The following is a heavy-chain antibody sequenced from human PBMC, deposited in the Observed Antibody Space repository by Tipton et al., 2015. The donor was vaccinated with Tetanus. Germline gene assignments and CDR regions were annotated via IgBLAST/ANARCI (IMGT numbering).Heavy chain of an antibody. CDR2: INNSGGNK. CDR1: GFPFSNYA. J-gene: IGHJ4*02. Sequence: SLRLSCAASGFPFSNYAMSWVRQAPGKGLEWVAGINNSGGNKYFADSVKGRFTISRDTSKNTLYLQMNSLRAEDTAVYYCARSASPFDYWGQGTLVTVSS. V-gene: IGHV3-23*01. CDR3: ARSASPFDY.